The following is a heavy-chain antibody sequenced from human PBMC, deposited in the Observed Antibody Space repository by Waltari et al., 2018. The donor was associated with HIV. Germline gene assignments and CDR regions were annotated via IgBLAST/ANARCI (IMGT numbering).Heavy chain of an antibody. CDR3: ASLDSSSWYYFDY. V-gene: IGHV4-39*01. Sequence: QLQLQESGPGLVKPSETLSLTCTVSGGSISSSSYYWGWIRQPPGKGLEWIGSIYYSGSTYYNPSLKSRVTISVDTSKNQFSLKLSSVTAADTAVYYCASLDSSSWYYFDYWGQGTLVTVSS. D-gene: IGHD6-13*01. CDR2: IYYSGST. CDR1: GGSISSSSYY. J-gene: IGHJ4*02.